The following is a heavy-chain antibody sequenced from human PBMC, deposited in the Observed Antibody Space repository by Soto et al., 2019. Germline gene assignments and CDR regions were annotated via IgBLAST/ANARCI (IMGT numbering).Heavy chain of an antibody. V-gene: IGHV1-69*01. CDR1: GGTFSSYA. Sequence: QVQLAQSGAEVKKPGSSVKVSCKASGGTFSSYAISWVRQAPGQGLEWMGGIIPIFGTANYGQKFQGRVTITADESTSTAYMELSSLRSEDTAVYYCARGSKKGPYNWFDPWGQGTLVTVSS. D-gene: IGHD6-6*01. J-gene: IGHJ5*02. CDR2: IIPIFGTA. CDR3: ARGSKKGPYNWFDP.